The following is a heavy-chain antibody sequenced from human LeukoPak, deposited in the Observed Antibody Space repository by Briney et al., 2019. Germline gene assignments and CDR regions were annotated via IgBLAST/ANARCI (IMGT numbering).Heavy chain of an antibody. D-gene: IGHD3-22*01. J-gene: IGHJ4*02. CDR3: ARGIDTAMVPWEKDYYDSSGYHYFDY. CDR2: IYYTGST. Sequence: SETLSLTCTISGGSISSISYYWGWIRQPPGKGLEWIGSIYYTGSTYYNPSLKSRVTVSVDTSKNQFSLKLSSVTAADTAVYYCARGIDTAMVPWEKDYYDSSGYHYFDYWGQGTLVTVSS. CDR1: GGSISSISYY. V-gene: IGHV4-39*07.